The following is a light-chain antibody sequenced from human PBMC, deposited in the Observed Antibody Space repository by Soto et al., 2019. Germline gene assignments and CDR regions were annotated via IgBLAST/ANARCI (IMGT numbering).Light chain of an antibody. CDR3: LQHNNYPPIT. V-gene: IGKV1-17*01. Sequence: DLPMTQSPSSLSASVGDRVTITCRASQGIRNDLAWYQQKPGKAPKRLIYDATSLQSGVPSRFSGSGSGTELTLTISSLQPEDFATYYCLQHNNYPPITFGQGTRLEIK. CDR2: DAT. J-gene: IGKJ5*01. CDR1: QGIRND.